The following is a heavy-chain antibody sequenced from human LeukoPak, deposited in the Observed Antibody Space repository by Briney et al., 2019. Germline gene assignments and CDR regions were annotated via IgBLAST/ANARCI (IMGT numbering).Heavy chain of an antibody. J-gene: IGHJ4*02. V-gene: IGHV1-69*02. CDR3: ARAVGLGYCSSTSCYSLDY. D-gene: IGHD2-2*01. CDR2: IIPILGMA. Sequence: SVKVSCKASGGTFSSYTITWVRQAPGQGLEWMGRIIPILGMANYAQKFQGRTTITADQSTSTTYMELSSLRSEDTAVYYCARAVGLGYCSSTSCYSLDYWGQGTLVTVSS. CDR1: GGTFSSYT.